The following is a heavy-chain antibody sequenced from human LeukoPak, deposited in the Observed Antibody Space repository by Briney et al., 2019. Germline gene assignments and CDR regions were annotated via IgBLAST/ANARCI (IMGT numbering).Heavy chain of an antibody. D-gene: IGHD2-21*02. Sequence: GGSLRLSCAASGFTVSSNYMSWVRQAPGKGLEWVSVIYSGGSTYYADSVKGRFTISRDNSKNMLYLQMNSLRAEDTAVYYCATVTAALYYYGMDVWGQGTTVTVSS. CDR1: GFTVSSNY. CDR2: IYSGGST. CDR3: ATVTAALYYYGMDV. J-gene: IGHJ6*02. V-gene: IGHV3-66*02.